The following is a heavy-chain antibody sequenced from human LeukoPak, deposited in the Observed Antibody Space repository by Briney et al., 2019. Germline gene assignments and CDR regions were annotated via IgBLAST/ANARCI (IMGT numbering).Heavy chain of an antibody. J-gene: IGHJ5*02. CDR3: ASKVRYFDPPFS. Sequence: SETLSLTCTASGGSISSSSYYWGWIRQPPGKGLEWIGSIYYSGSTYYNPSLKSRVTISVDTSKNQFSLKLSSVTAADTAVYYCASKVRYFDPPFSWGQGTLVTVSS. D-gene: IGHD3-9*01. CDR2: IYYSGST. V-gene: IGHV4-39*01. CDR1: GGSISSSSYY.